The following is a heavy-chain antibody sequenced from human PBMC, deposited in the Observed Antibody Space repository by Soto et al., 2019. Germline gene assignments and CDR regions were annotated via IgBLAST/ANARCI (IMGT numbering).Heavy chain of an antibody. D-gene: IGHD4-17*01. J-gene: IGHJ3*02. CDR2: IYNSGKT. CDR1: SGSISSGDYY. Sequence: QVQLQESGPGLLKPSQTLSLTCTVSSGSISSGDYYWSWVRQPPGKGLEWIGYIYNSGKTYYNPSLKSRVIISVDTSKNQFSLKLNSVTAADTAVYYCARVMPTVTTFAFDIWGQGTMVTVSP. CDR3: ARVMPTVTTFAFDI. V-gene: IGHV4-30-4*01.